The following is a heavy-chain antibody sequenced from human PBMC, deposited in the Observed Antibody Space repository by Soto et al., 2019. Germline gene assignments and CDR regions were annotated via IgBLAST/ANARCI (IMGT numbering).Heavy chain of an antibody. D-gene: IGHD3-22*01. CDR2: IYYSGST. CDR3: ARAPIYDSSGYYYPSYYFDY. J-gene: IGHJ4*02. CDR1: GGSTSSYY. V-gene: IGHV4-59*01. Sequence: SETLSLTCTVSGGSTSSYYWSWIRQPPGKGLEWIGYIYYSGSTNYNPSLKSRVTISVDTSKNQFSLKLSSVTAADTAVYYCARAPIYDSSGYYYPSYYFDYWGQGTLVTVSS.